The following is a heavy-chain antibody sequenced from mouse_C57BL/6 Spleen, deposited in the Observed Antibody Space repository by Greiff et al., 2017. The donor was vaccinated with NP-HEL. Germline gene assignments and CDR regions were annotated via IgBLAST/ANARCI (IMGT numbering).Heavy chain of an antibody. CDR2: ISSGSSTI. J-gene: IGHJ1*01. V-gene: IGHV5-17*01. CDR1: GFTFSDYG. Sequence: EVHLVESGGGLVKPGGSLKLSCAASGFTFSDYGMHWVRQAPEKGLEWVAYISSGSSTIYYADTVKGRFTISRDNSKNTLFLQMTSLRSEDTAMYYCAKTPYGYDWDFDDWGPGTTVTVSS. CDR3: AKTPYGYDWDFDD. D-gene: IGHD2-2*01.